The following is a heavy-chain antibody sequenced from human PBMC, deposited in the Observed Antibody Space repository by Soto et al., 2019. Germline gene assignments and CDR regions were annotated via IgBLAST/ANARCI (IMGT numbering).Heavy chain of an antibody. D-gene: IGHD3-22*01. J-gene: IGHJ6*02. CDR3: ARDQKNRAGTYYYDSSGYHPVMDV. CDR2: INAGNGNT. V-gene: IGHV1-3*01. CDR1: GYTFTSYA. Sequence: GASVKVSCTASGYTFTSYAMHWVRQAPGQRLEWMGWINAGNGNTKYSQKFQGRVTITRDTSASTAYMELSSLRSEDTAVYYCARDQKNRAGTYYYDSSGYHPVMDVWGQGTTVTVSS.